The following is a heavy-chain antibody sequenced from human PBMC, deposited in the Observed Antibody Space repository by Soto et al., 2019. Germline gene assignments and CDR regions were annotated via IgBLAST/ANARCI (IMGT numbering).Heavy chain of an antibody. J-gene: IGHJ5*02. CDR3: ARDVVTAVAGSVNWFDP. V-gene: IGHV4-59*01. Sequence: ETLSLTCTVSVESISIYYWSWIRQPPGKGLEWIGYMYYSGSTNYNPSLKSRVTISVDTSKNQFSLKLSSVTAADTAVYYCARDVVTAVAGSVNWFDPWGQGTLVTVSS. CDR1: VESISIYY. CDR2: MYYSGST. D-gene: IGHD6-19*01.